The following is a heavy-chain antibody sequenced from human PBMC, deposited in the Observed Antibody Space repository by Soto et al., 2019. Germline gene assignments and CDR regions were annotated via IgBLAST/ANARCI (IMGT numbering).Heavy chain of an antibody. CDR1: GFTFSSYA. Sequence: EVQLLESGGGLVQPGGSLRLSCAASGFTFSSYAMSWVRQAPGKGLEWVSAISGSGGSTYYAQNFQGRVTIAADESTSTAYMELSSLRSEDTAVYYCAREFRSNSGHFDYWGQGTLVTVSS. D-gene: IGHD1-26*01. CDR3: AREFRSNSGHFDY. J-gene: IGHJ4*02. CDR2: ISGSGGST. V-gene: IGHV3-23*01.